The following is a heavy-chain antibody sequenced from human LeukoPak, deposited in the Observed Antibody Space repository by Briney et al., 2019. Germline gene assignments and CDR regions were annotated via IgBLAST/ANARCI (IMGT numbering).Heavy chain of an antibody. D-gene: IGHD1-1*01. Sequence: GGSLTLSCAASGFTFSDFNMNWVRQAPGKGLEWIAYISSSGTTTLYADSVKGRFTISRDNAENSLSLQMNGLRPDDTAFYFCAKKGYSHNWFSYWGQGTLVTVPS. V-gene: IGHV3-48*04. CDR1: GFTFSDFN. CDR2: ISSSGTTT. CDR3: AKKGYSHNWFSY. J-gene: IGHJ4*02.